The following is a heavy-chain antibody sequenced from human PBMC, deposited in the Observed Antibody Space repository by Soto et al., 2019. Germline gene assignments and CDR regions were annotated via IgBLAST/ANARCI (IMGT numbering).Heavy chain of an antibody. J-gene: IGHJ6*02. V-gene: IGHV3-33*01. CDR1: GFTFTDYG. CDR3: AREYSHSWNNGMDV. D-gene: IGHD1-1*01. Sequence: QVQLVESGGGVVQPGGSLRLYCAASGFTFTDYGMHWVRQAPGKGLECVAGRWSDGSNTYYADSVKGRLTISRDNSQDTLYLQMNSLGGEDTAIYYCAREYSHSWNNGMDVWCQGTTVTVSS. CDR2: RWSDGSNT.